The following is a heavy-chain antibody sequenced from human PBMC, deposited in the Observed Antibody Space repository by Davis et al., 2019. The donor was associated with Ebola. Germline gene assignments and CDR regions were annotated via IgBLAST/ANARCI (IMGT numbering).Heavy chain of an antibody. CDR2: ISSSGGAA. J-gene: IGHJ5*02. CDR1: GLSFTTYA. Sequence: GESLKISCAASGLSFTTYAMSWVRQPPGKGLEWVSTISSSGGAAYYADSVKGRFTISRDNSKNTLYLQMNSLRAEDTAVYYCAKDPPYSQLLASPGTSWGQGTLVTVSS. CDR3: AKDPPYSQLLASPGTS. D-gene: IGHD6-13*01. V-gene: IGHV3-23*01.